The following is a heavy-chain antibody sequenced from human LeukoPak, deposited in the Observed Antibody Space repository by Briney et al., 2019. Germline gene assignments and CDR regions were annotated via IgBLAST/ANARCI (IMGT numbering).Heavy chain of an antibody. CDR3: ARVSIAAADLDY. D-gene: IGHD6-13*01. Sequence: SETLSLTCTVSGGSISSYYWSWIRQPAGKGLEWIGRIYTSGSTNYNPSLKSRVTISVDTSKNQFSLKLSSVTAADTAVYYCARVSIAAADLDYWGQGTLVTVSS. V-gene: IGHV4-4*07. CDR1: GGSISSYY. CDR2: IYTSGST. J-gene: IGHJ4*02.